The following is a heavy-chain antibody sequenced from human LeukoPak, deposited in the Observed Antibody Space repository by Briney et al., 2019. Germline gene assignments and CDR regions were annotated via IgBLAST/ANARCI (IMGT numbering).Heavy chain of an antibody. J-gene: IGHJ4*02. D-gene: IGHD2-21*02. CDR2: ISDDGTFT. CDR1: GFTFSRYA. Sequence: GGSLRLSCAASGFTFSRYAMHWVRQAPGKGLEWVAVISDDGTFTLYGDSVRGRFTISRDNSKNTLYLQMNSLRAEDTAVYYCARGTQAYCGGDCYFDYWGQGTLVTVSS. CDR3: ARGTQAYCGGDCYFDY. V-gene: IGHV3-30*14.